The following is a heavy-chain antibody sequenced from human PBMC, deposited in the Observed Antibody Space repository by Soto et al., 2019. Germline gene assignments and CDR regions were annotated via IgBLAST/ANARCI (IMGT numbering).Heavy chain of an antibody. CDR2: ISSSSSTI. Sequence: LRLSCAASGFTFSSYSMNWVRQAPGKGLEWVSYISSSSSTIYYAGSVKGRFTISRDNAKNSLYLQMNSLRDEDTAVYYCARDERDGDYDFWSGYPNYFDYWGQGNLVTVSS. J-gene: IGHJ4*02. D-gene: IGHD3-3*01. V-gene: IGHV3-48*02. CDR1: GFTFSSYS. CDR3: ARDERDGDYDFWSGYPNYFDY.